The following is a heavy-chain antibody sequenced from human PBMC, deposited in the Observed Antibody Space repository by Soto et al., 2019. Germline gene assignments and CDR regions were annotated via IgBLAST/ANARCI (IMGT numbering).Heavy chain of an antibody. V-gene: IGHV3-49*04. CDR3: TRERYYYDSSGYYYYGMDV. CDR1: GFTFGDYA. Sequence: QLGGSLRLSCTASGFTFGDYAMSWVRQAPGKGLEWVGFIRSKAYGGTTEYAASVKGRFTISRDDSKSIAYLQMNSLKTEDTAVYYCTRERYYYDSSGYYYYGMDVWGQGTTVTVSS. J-gene: IGHJ6*02. CDR2: IRSKAYGGTT. D-gene: IGHD3-22*01.